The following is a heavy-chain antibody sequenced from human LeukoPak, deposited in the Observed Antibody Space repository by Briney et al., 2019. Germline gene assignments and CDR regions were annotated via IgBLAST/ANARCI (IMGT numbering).Heavy chain of an antibody. D-gene: IGHD3-3*01. CDR1: GGSISSYY. CDR3: ARGIPRITIFGVVIMPYYYYYYMDV. Sequence: SETLSLTCTVSGGSISSYYWSWIRQPAGKGLEWIGRIYTSGSTTYNPSLKSRVTMSVDTSKNQFSLKLSSVTAADTAVYYCARGIPRITIFGVVIMPYYYYYYMDVWGKGTTVTVSS. J-gene: IGHJ6*03. CDR2: IYTSGST. V-gene: IGHV4-4*07.